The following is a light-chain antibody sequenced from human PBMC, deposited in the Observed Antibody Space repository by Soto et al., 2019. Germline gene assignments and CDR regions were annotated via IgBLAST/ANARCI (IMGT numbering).Light chain of an antibody. CDR1: QTVDSNF. V-gene: IGKV3-20*01. Sequence: DSVLTHSPGTLSLSPGERATLSCRASQTVDSNFLAWYQQKPGQAPRLLIYAASTRATGIPDRFSGSGSGTDFTLTIGRLDPEDFAVYYCLKYGSSPGWTFGPGSKVDIK. CDR3: LKYGSSPGWT. CDR2: AAS. J-gene: IGKJ1*01.